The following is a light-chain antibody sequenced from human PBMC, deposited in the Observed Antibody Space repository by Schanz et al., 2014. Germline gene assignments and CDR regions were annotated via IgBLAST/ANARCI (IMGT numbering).Light chain of an antibody. Sequence: QSALTQPASVSGSPGQSITISCTGTSSDIGGYNFVSWYQQYPGKAPKLMVYHVSNRPSGVSNRFSGSKSGNTASLTISGLQAEDEADYYCCSYAGSSTSVFGGGTKLTVL. J-gene: IGLJ2*01. CDR2: HVS. CDR1: SSDIGGYNF. V-gene: IGLV2-23*02. CDR3: CSYAGSSTSV.